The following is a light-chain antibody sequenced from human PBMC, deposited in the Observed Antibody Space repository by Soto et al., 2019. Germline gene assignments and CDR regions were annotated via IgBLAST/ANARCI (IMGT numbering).Light chain of an antibody. CDR1: SSDVGGYNY. V-gene: IGLV2-8*01. Sequence: QSAQTQPPSASGSPGQSVTISCTGTSSDVGGYNYVSWYQQHPGKAPKLMIYEVSKRPSGVPDRFSGSKSGNTASLTVSGRQAEDEADYYCSAYAGSNNFGVVFGGGTKLTVL. J-gene: IGLJ2*01. CDR3: SAYAGSNNFGVV. CDR2: EVS.